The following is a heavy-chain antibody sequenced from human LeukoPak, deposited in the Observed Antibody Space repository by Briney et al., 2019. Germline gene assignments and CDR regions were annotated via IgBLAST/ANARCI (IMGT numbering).Heavy chain of an antibody. CDR1: GFTLRQYD. D-gene: IGHD1-1*01. J-gene: IGHJ5*01. Sequence: GGSLRLSFAASGFTLRQYDLSWVRQAPGKGLEWVSGISGSGDITNYADSVKGRFPISRDNSKNTLALQVSGLRAEDTAVYYCVRVSRSNWVFDSWGQGTLVTVS. CDR2: ISGSGDIT. V-gene: IGHV3-23*01. CDR3: VRVSRSNWVFDS.